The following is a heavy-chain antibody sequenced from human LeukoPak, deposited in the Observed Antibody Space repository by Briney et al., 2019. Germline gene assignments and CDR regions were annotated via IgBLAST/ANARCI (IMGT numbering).Heavy chain of an antibody. V-gene: IGHV6-1*01. CDR2: TYYRTTWYN. CDR3: ARRLTQYDCFDP. D-gene: IGHD2-2*01. Sequence: SQTLSLTRAISGDSVSSNSVTWNWIRQSPSRGLEWLGRTYYRTTWYNDYAVSVRGRITVNPDTSKNQFSLHLNSVTPEDTAVYYCARRLTQYDCFDPWGQGILVTVSS. CDR1: GDSVSSNSVT. J-gene: IGHJ5*02.